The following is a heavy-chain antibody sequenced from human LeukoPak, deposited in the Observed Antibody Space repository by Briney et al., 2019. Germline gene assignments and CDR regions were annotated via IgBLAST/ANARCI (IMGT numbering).Heavy chain of an antibody. V-gene: IGHV4-4*07. J-gene: IGHJ6*03. Sequence: SETLSLTCTVSGGSISSYYWSWIRQPAGKGLEWIGRIYTSGSTNYNPSLKSRVTMSVDTSKNQFSLKLSSVTAADTAAYYCARDAPTGTTLPPSYYYMDVWSKGTAVTVSS. CDR2: IYTSGST. CDR3: ARDAPTGTTLPPSYYYMDV. CDR1: GGSISSYY. D-gene: IGHD1-1*01.